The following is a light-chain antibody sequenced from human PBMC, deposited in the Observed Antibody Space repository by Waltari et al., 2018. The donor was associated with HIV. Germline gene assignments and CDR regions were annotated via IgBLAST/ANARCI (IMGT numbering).Light chain of an antibody. Sequence: DIQMTQSPSSLSAFVGDRVTITCRASQSISTYVNWYQHKPGRATMLLIYAASSLQSGVPSRFSGSGSGTAFTLTISSLQPEDFATYYCQQSFRGRTFGGGTKVETK. V-gene: IGKV1-39*01. J-gene: IGKJ4*01. CDR1: QSISTY. CDR2: AAS. CDR3: QQSFRGRT.